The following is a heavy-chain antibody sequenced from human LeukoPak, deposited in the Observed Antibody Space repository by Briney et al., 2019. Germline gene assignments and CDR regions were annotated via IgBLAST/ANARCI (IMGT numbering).Heavy chain of an antibody. Sequence: ASVKVSCKTSGYTFTGYYIQWVRQAPGQGLEWMGGIIPIFGTANYAQKFQGRVTITADESTSTAYMELSSLRSEDTAVYYCASGYYYDSSGYYDYWGQGTLVTVSS. CDR3: ASGYYYDSSGYYDY. J-gene: IGHJ4*02. CDR1: GYTFTGYY. V-gene: IGHV1-69*13. CDR2: IIPIFGTA. D-gene: IGHD3-22*01.